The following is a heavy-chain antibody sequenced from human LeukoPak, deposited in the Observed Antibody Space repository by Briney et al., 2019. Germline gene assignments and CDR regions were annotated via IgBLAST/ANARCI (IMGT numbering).Heavy chain of an antibody. Sequence: PGRSLRLSCAASGFTFSSYAMHWVRQAPGKGLEWVAVISYDGSNKYYADSVKGRFTISRDNSKYTLYLQMNSLRAEDTAVYYCAREPLSRDYYDSSGFDYWGQGTLVTVSS. CDR1: GFTFSSYA. J-gene: IGHJ4*02. V-gene: IGHV3-30-3*01. CDR2: ISYDGSNK. CDR3: AREPLSRDYYDSSGFDY. D-gene: IGHD3-22*01.